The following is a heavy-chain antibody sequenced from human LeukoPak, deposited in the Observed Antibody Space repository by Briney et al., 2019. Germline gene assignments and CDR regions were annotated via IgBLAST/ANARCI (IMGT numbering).Heavy chain of an antibody. D-gene: IGHD6-13*01. CDR1: GHTSTSYY. J-gene: IGHJ4*02. Sequence: ASVKVSCKASGHTSTSYYMSWVRQALGQRLEWMGVIDPSGGSTTYAQKFQGRVTMTRDSSTSTVYMELSSLRSEDTAVFYCAISRSSWSYYFDYWGQGTLVTVSS. CDR2: IDPSGGST. CDR3: AISRSSWSYYFDY. V-gene: IGHV1-46*01.